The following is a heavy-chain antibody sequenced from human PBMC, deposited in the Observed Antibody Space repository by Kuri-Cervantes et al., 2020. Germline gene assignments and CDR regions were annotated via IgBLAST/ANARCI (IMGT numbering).Heavy chain of an antibody. V-gene: IGHV4-4*02. CDR3: ARDRVSYSSSWSNWFDP. CDR1: GGSISSSNW. Sequence: GSLRLSCAVSGGSISSSNWWSWVRQPPGKGLEWIGEIYHSGSTNYNPSLKSRVTISVDKSKNQFSLKLSSVTAADTAVYYCARDRVSYSSSWSNWFDPWGQGTLVTVSS. J-gene: IGHJ5*02. CDR2: IYHSGST. D-gene: IGHD6-13*01.